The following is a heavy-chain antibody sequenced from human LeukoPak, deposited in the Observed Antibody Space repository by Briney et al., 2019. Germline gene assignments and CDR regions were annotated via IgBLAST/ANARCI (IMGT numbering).Heavy chain of an antibody. CDR3: ARDPVAGTGGGYFDY. CDR2: ISAYNGNT. Sequence: ASVKVSCKASGYTFTSYGISWVRQAPGQGLEWMGWISAYNGNTNYAQKLQGRVTMTTDTSTSTAYMELRSLRAEDTAVYYCARDPVAGTGGGYFDYWGQGTLVTVSS. CDR1: GYTFTSYG. V-gene: IGHV1-18*01. J-gene: IGHJ4*02. D-gene: IGHD6-19*01.